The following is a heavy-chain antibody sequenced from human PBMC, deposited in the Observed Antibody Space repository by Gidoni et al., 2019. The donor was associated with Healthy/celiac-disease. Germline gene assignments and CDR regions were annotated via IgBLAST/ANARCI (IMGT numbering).Heavy chain of an antibody. V-gene: IGHV3-30-3*01. CDR1: GFTFSSYA. J-gene: IGHJ3*02. Sequence: QVQLVESGGGVVQPGRSLRLSCAASGFTFSSYAMHWVRQAPGKGLEWVAVISYDGSNKYYADSVKGRFTISRDKSKNTLYLQMNSLRAEDTAVYYCARAQIRGRWLQSDAFDIWGQGTMVTVSS. D-gene: IGHD3-16*01. CDR3: ARAQIRGRWLQSDAFDI. CDR2: ISYDGSNK.